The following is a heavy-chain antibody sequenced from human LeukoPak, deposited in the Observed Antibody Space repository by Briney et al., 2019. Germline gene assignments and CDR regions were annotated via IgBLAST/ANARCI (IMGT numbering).Heavy chain of an antibody. CDR3: ARGYPFFHY. Sequence: GGSLRLSCAASGFTFSSYAMSWVRQAPGKGLEWVSSISGTSDSTYYADSVKGRFAISRDDSKNTLYLLMNSLRADNTAVYYCARGYPFFHYWGQGTLVTVSS. J-gene: IGHJ4*02. D-gene: IGHD6-13*01. CDR2: ISGTSDST. CDR1: GFTFSSYA. V-gene: IGHV3-23*01.